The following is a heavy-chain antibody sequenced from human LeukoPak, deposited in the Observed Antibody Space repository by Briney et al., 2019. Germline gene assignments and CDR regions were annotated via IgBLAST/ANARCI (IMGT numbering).Heavy chain of an antibody. D-gene: IGHD3-10*01. CDR1: GFTFSSYG. J-gene: IGHJ4*02. V-gene: IGHV3-30*02. CDR2: IRYDGSNK. CDR3: AKGRILWFGEQSDFDY. Sequence: GGSLRLSCAASGFTFSSYGMHWVRQAPGKGLEWVAFIRYDGSNKYYADFVKGRFTVSRDNSKNMVFPEVNSLRAEDTATYFCAKGRILWFGEQSDFDYWGQGTLVTVSS.